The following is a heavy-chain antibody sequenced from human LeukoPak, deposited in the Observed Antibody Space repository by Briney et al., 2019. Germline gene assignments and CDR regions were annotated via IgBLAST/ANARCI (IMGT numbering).Heavy chain of an antibody. D-gene: IGHD6-13*01. J-gene: IGHJ6*02. Sequence: ASVKVSCKASGYSFTSYDINWVRQATGQGLEWMGWMNPNSDNTGYAQKFQGRVTMTRNTSISTAYMELSSLGSDDTAVYYCARARTPLIAAAGTHCYYGMDVWGQGTTVTVSS. CDR3: ARARTPLIAAAGTHCYYGMDV. CDR1: GYSFTSYD. V-gene: IGHV1-8*01. CDR2: MNPNSDNT.